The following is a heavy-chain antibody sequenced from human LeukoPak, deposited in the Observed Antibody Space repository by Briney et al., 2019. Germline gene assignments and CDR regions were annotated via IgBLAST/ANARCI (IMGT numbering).Heavy chain of an antibody. Sequence: PGGSLRLSCAASGCAFSNYGMNWVRQAPGKGLEWVSHISRSSTTIYYADSVKGRFTISRDNAKNSLYLQMNSLRDEDTAVYYCVTAAVAGTVYWGQGTLVTVSS. CDR3: VTAAVAGTVY. V-gene: IGHV3-48*02. CDR2: ISRSSTTI. CDR1: GCAFSNYG. J-gene: IGHJ4*02. D-gene: IGHD6-19*01.